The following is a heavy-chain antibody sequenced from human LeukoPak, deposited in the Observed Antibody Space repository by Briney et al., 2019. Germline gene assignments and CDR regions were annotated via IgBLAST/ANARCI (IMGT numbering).Heavy chain of an antibody. CDR3: AREGGSYGGDFDY. CDR1: GGSISRYY. J-gene: IGHJ4*02. CDR2: IFYHRTI. D-gene: IGHD1-26*01. V-gene: IGHV4-59*12. Sequence: SETLSLTCTVSGGSISRYYWRWLRQPPGKGLEWIGYIFYHRTIHYHPSLKSRATISLGTSKNQFSLKLASVTAADTAVYYCAREGGSYGGDFDYWGQGTLVTVSS.